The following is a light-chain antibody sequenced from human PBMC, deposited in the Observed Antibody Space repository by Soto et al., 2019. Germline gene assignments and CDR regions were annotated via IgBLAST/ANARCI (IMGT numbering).Light chain of an antibody. V-gene: IGLV2-14*01. CDR1: SSDVGDSNY. CDR3: SSYTSSSTVV. Sequence: QSALTQPASVSGSPGQSITISCTGTSSDVGDSNYVSWYQQHSGKAPKLMIYDVSNRPSGVSNRFSGSKSGNTASLTISGLQAEDEADYYCSSYTSSSTVVFGGGTKLTVL. CDR2: DVS. J-gene: IGLJ2*01.